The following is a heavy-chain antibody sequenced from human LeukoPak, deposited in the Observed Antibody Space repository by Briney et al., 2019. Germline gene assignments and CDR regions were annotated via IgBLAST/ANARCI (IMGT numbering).Heavy chain of an antibody. Sequence: GGSLRLSCAASGFTFSSYGMSWVRQAPGKGLEWVSAISGSGGSTYYADSVKGRFTISRDNSKNTLYLQMNSLRAEDTAVYYCAKAPYSSSWNFDYWGQGTLVTVSS. J-gene: IGHJ4*02. CDR2: ISGSGGST. CDR1: GFTFSSYG. CDR3: AKAPYSSSWNFDY. D-gene: IGHD6-13*01. V-gene: IGHV3-23*01.